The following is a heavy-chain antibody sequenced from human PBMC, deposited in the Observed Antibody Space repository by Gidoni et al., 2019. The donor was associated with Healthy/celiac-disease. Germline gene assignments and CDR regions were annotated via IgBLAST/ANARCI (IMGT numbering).Heavy chain of an antibody. V-gene: IGHV3-64*01. CDR2: ISSNGGST. Sequence: VQLVASAGGLVQPAVSLRLSSASSGFTFSSYAMHWVRQAPGKGLEYVSAISSNGGSTDYANSVKGRFNISRDNSKNTLYLQMGSLRDEDMDVYYCARKGFDYWGQGTLVTVSS. CDR3: ARKGFDY. CDR1: GFTFSSYA. J-gene: IGHJ4*02.